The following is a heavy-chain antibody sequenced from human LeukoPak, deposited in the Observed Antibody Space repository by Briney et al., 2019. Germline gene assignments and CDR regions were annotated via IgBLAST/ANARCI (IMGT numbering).Heavy chain of an antibody. V-gene: IGHV3-23*01. CDR3: AKDLALAGTGGGFDV. D-gene: IGHD6-19*01. J-gene: IGHJ3*01. Sequence: GGSLRLSCAASGFTFTTYAINWVRPAPGKGLEWVSGISADDKAYYADSVKGRFTISRDNSKNTVSLQMSSLRAEDTALYYCAKDLALAGTGGGFDVWGQGTRVAVSS. CDR1: GFTFTTYA. CDR2: ISADDKA.